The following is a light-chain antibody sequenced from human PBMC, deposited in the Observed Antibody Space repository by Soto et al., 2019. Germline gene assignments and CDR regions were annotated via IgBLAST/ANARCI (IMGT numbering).Light chain of an antibody. J-gene: IGLJ2*01. Sequence: SVLTQSPSASGTPGQRVTISCSGSSSNIGSKYVYWYQQLPGTAPKLLIYRDNQRRSGVPDRFSGSKSGTSASLAISGLRSEDEADYYCAAWDDSLSGVVFGGGTKLTVL. CDR2: RDN. CDR1: SSNIGSKY. V-gene: IGLV1-47*01. CDR3: AAWDDSLSGVV.